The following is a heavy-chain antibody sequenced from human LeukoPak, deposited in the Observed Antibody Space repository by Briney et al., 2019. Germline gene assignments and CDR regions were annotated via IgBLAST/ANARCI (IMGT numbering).Heavy chain of an antibody. Sequence: SETLSLTCTVSGGSISSYYWSWIRQPPGKGLEWIGYIYYSGSTNYNPSLKSRVTISVDTSKNQFSLKLSPVTAADTAVYYCARDSTVFGAFDIWGQGTMVTVSS. CDR1: GGSISSYY. J-gene: IGHJ3*02. CDR2: IYYSGST. D-gene: IGHD4-17*01. CDR3: ARDSTVFGAFDI. V-gene: IGHV4-59*01.